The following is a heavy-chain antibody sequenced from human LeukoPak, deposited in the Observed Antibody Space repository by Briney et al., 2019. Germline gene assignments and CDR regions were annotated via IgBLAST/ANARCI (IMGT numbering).Heavy chain of an antibody. CDR1: RVTFSSYA. J-gene: IGHJ4*02. V-gene: IGHV3-23*01. CDR3: AKRGAEVGATVAPGDY. D-gene: IGHD1-26*01. Sequence: PGGSLRLSCAASRVTFSSYAMSWVRQAPGKGLEWVSALSDSGGSTYYADSVKGRFTISRDNSKNTMYLQMNSLRAEDTAVYYCAKRGAEVGATVAPGDYWGQGTLVTVSS. CDR2: LSDSGGST.